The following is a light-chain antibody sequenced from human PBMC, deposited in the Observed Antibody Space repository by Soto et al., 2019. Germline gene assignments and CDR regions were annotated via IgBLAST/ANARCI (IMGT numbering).Light chain of an antibody. CDR2: AAS. Sequence: DIQMTQSPSSLSASVGDRVTITCRASQSIRSYLNWFQQKPGKAPKVLIYAASNLERGCPSRFSGSCSVKDFALTLISPHPEYFATYYCQQSYRTPRTGGQGTEVEFK. CDR3: QQSYRTPRT. CDR1: QSIRSY. J-gene: IGKJ1*01. V-gene: IGKV1-39*01.